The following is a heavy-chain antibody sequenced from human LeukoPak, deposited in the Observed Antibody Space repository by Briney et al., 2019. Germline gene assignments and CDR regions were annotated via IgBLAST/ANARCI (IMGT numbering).Heavy chain of an antibody. D-gene: IGHD2/OR15-2a*01. V-gene: IGHV4-4*07. CDR3: ARFSQYYDSPTHYLDY. CDR1: GGSISSYY. J-gene: IGHJ4*02. CDR2: IYTSGST. Sequence: PSETLSLTCTVSGGSISSYYWSWIRQPAGKGLEWIGRIYTSGSTNYNPSPKSRVTMSVDTSKNQFSLKLSSVTAADTAVYYCARFSQYYDSPTHYLDYWGQGILVTVSS.